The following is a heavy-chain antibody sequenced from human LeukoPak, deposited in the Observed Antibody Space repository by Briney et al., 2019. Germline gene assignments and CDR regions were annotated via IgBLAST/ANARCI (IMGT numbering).Heavy chain of an antibody. CDR1: GGSISSYY. V-gene: IGHV4-4*07. CDR3: ARQPQRYYYYGMDV. J-gene: IGHJ6*02. Sequence: SETLSLTCTVSGGSISSYYWSWIRQPAGKGLEWIGRIYTSGSTNYNPSLKSRVTMSVDTSKNQFSLKLSSATAADTAVYYCARQPQRYYYYGMDVWGQGTTVTVSS. CDR2: IYTSGST.